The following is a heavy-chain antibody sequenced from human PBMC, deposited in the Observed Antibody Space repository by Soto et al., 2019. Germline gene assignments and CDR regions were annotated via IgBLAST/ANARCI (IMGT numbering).Heavy chain of an antibody. CDR2: IYYSGST. Sequence: PSDTLSLTCTVSGGSISSSSYYWGWIRQPPGKGLEWIGSIYYSGSTYYNPSLKSRVTISVDTSKNQFSLKLSSVTTADTAVYYCARTALRMIYRFDPWGQGTLVTVSS. D-gene: IGHD2-8*01. CDR3: ARTALRMIYRFDP. CDR1: GGSISSSSYY. V-gene: IGHV4-39*01. J-gene: IGHJ5*02.